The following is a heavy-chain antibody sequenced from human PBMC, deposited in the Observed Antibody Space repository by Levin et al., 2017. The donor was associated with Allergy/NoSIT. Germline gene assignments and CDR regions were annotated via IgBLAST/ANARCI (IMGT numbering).Heavy chain of an antibody. CDR2: ISSSTRPI. CDR3: AREDWIAAAGGFDY. D-gene: IGHD6-13*01. Sequence: PGGSLRLSCAASGFTFSNYGMNWVRQAPGKGLEWVSYISSSTRPIFYADSVKGRFTISRDNAKNSLYLQMNSLRDEDTAVYYCAREDWIAAAGGFDYWGQGTLVTVSS. CDR1: GFTFSNYG. J-gene: IGHJ4*02. V-gene: IGHV3-48*02.